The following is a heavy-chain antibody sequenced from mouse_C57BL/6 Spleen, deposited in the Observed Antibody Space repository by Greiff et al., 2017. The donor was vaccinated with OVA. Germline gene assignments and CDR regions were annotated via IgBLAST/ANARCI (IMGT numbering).Heavy chain of an antibody. D-gene: IGHD2-3*01. V-gene: IGHV3-6*01. CDR2: ISYDGSN. CDR3: ARGIYDVYYGGYFDY. J-gene: IGHJ2*01. Sequence: EVQLQEPGPGLVKPSQSLSLTCSVTGYSITSGYYWNWIRQLPGNQLEWMGYISYDGSNNYNPSLKNRISITRDTSKNQLFLKLNSVTTEDTATYYCARGIYDVYYGGYFDYWGQGTTLTVSS. CDR1: GYSITSGYY.